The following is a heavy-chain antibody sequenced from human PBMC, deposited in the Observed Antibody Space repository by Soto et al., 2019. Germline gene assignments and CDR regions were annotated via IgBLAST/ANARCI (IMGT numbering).Heavy chain of an antibody. Sequence: QVQLQESGPGLVKPSETLSLTCTVSGGSVSSGNYYWSWIRQPPGKGLEWIGYIYYSGSTSYNPSPKTRVTISLDTSRTQFSLILTSVTAADTAVYYCARGRVIPTERAAGIDYWGQGTLVTVSS. CDR3: ARGRVIPTERAAGIDY. CDR2: IYYSGST. J-gene: IGHJ4*02. D-gene: IGHD6-13*01. V-gene: IGHV4-61*01. CDR1: GGSVSSGNYY.